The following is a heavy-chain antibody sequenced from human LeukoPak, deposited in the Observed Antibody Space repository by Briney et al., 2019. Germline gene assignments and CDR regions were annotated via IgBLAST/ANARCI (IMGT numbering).Heavy chain of an antibody. Sequence: TSETLSLTCTVSGGPIRSYYWTWIRQPPGKGLKWIGHIYYTGSTTYNPSLKSRVTISVDTSKNQFSLKLTSVTAADTAVYYCARAPERWYSYGSYTYHYMDVWGRGTTVTVSS. D-gene: IGHD3-10*01. CDR2: IYYTGST. J-gene: IGHJ6*03. CDR1: GGPIRSYY. CDR3: ARAPERWYSYGSYTYHYMDV. V-gene: IGHV4-59*01.